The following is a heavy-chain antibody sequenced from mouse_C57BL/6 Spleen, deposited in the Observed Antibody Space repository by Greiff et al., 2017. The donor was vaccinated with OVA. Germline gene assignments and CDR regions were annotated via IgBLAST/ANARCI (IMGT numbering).Heavy chain of an antibody. D-gene: IGHD1-1*01. Sequence: QVQLQQSGAELVQPGASVKISCKASGYAFSSYWMNWVKQRPGKGLEWIGQIYPGDGDTNYNGKFKGKATLTADKSSSTAYMQLSSLTSEDSAVYFCARDYYGSSYAMDYWGQGTSVTVSS. J-gene: IGHJ4*01. CDR3: ARDYYGSSYAMDY. V-gene: IGHV1-80*01. CDR2: IYPGDGDT. CDR1: GYAFSSYW.